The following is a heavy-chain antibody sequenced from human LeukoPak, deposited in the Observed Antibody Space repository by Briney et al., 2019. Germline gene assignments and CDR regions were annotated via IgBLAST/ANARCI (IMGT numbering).Heavy chain of an antibody. CDR2: INHSGST. CDR3: ARGLWYIVVVPAANNFDY. V-gene: IGHV4-34*01. D-gene: IGHD2-2*01. Sequence: MSSETLSLTCAVYGGSFSGYYWSWIRQPPGKGLEWIGEINHSGSTNYNPSLKSRVTISVDTSKNQFSLKLSSVTAADTAVYYCARGLWYIVVVPAANNFDYWGQGTLVTVSS. CDR1: GGSFSGYY. J-gene: IGHJ4*02.